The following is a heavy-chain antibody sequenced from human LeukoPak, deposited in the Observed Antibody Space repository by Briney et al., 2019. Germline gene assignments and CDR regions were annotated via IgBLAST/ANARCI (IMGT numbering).Heavy chain of an antibody. J-gene: IGHJ4*02. CDR3: ARESSGSPDY. Sequence: GGSLRLSCAASGFTFSSYSMNWVRQAPGKGLEWVSSISSSSSYIYYADSVKGRLTISRDNAKNSLYLQMNSLRAEDTAVYYCARESSGSPDYWGQGTLVTVSS. CDR1: GFTFSSYS. V-gene: IGHV3-21*01. D-gene: IGHD1-26*01. CDR2: ISSSSSYI.